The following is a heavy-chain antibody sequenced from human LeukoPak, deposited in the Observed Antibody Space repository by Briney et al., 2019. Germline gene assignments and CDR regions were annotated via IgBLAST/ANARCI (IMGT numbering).Heavy chain of an antibody. V-gene: IGHV3-23*01. Sequence: GGSLRLSCAASGFTFSSYAMSWVRQAPEKGLEWVSAISGSGGSTYYADSVKGRFTISRDNSKNTLYLQMNSLRAEDTAVYYCAKLRYLAGEFYFDYWGQGTLVTVSS. J-gene: IGHJ4*02. CDR2: ISGSGGST. CDR1: GFTFSSYA. CDR3: AKLRYLAGEFYFDY. D-gene: IGHD3-9*01.